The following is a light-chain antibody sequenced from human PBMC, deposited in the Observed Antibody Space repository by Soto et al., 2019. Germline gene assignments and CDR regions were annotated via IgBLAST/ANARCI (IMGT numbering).Light chain of an antibody. Sequence: EIVLTPSPATLSLSPGERATLSCRASQSVSSYLAWYQQTPGQPPRLLIYDASNRATGIPARFSGSGSGTDFTLTISRLEPEDFAVYYCQQYGSSPITFGQGTRLEIK. CDR1: QSVSSY. CDR3: QQYGSSPIT. V-gene: IGKV3-20*01. J-gene: IGKJ5*01. CDR2: DAS.